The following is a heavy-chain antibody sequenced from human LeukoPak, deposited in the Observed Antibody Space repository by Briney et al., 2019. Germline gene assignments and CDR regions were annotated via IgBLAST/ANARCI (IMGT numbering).Heavy chain of an antibody. CDR3: ASGYGDA. CDR2: ISNSSSTI. D-gene: IGHD4-17*01. J-gene: IGHJ5*02. Sequence: GGSLRLSCAASGFTFSSYSMNWVRLAPGKGLEWVSYISNSSSTIYYADSVKGRFTVSRDNAKNSLYLQMNSLRAEDTAVYHCASGYGDAWGQGTLVTVSS. V-gene: IGHV3-48*01. CDR1: GFTFSSYS.